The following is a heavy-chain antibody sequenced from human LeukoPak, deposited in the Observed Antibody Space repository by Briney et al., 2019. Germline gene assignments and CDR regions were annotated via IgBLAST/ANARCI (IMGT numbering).Heavy chain of an antibody. CDR1: GGSFSGYY. Sequence: SETLSLTCAVYGGSFSGYYWSWIRQPPGKGLEWIGEINHSGSTNYNPSLKSRVTISVDTSKNQFSLKLSSVTAADTAVYYCARDRGYYGSGSYSWGQGTLVTVSS. V-gene: IGHV4-34*01. CDR3: ARDRGYYGSGSYS. CDR2: INHSGST. D-gene: IGHD3-10*01. J-gene: IGHJ5*02.